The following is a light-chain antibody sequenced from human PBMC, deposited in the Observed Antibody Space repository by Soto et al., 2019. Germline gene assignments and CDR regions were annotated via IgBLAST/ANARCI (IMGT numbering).Light chain of an antibody. CDR3: QQRNSYPIT. Sequence: DIPLTQSPSFLSASVGDRVTITCRASQGISNYLAWYQQKPGKAPKLLIHSAFTLHSGVPSRFSGSGFGTEFTLTVSSLQPEDFATYYCQQRNSYPITFGQGTRLEIK. V-gene: IGKV1-9*01. CDR1: QGISNY. J-gene: IGKJ5*01. CDR2: SAF.